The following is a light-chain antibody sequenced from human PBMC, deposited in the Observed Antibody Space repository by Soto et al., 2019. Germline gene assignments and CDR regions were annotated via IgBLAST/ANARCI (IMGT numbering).Light chain of an antibody. Sequence: QSALTQPASVSGSPGQSITISCTGTSSDVGGYNYVSWYQQHPGKAPKLMIYDVSNRPSGVSNRFSGSKSGNTASLTISGLQAEDEADYYCSSYTSSITRFGGGTKVTAL. CDR2: DVS. CDR1: SSDVGGYNY. CDR3: SSYTSSITR. J-gene: IGLJ2*01. V-gene: IGLV2-14*01.